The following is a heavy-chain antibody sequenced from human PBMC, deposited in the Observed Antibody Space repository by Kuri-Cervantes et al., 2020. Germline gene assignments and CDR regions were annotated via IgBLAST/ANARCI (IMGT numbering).Heavy chain of an antibody. Sequence: SETLSLTCAVYGGSFSGYYWSWICQPPGKGLEWIGEINHSGSTNYNPSLKSRVTISVDTSKNQFSLKLSSVTAADTAVYYCARAYCSGGSCYGAQIDYWGQGTLVTVSS. V-gene: IGHV4-34*01. CDR3: ARAYCSGGSCYGAQIDY. J-gene: IGHJ4*02. CDR1: GGSFSGYY. D-gene: IGHD2-15*01. CDR2: INHSGST.